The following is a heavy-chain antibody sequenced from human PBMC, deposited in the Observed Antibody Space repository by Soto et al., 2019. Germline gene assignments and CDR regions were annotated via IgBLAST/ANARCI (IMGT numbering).Heavy chain of an antibody. Sequence: EVELVESGGGLVKPGGSLTLSCAASGFSFKNAWMNWVRQAPGKGLEWVGRIKNKNDGGTTDYAAFVKGRFTISRDASENTLYLHMNGLKTEDTGVYFCTGLWFGEIYNYGGQGSLVTVCS. CDR3: TGLWFGEIYNY. CDR1: GFSFKNAW. V-gene: IGHV3-15*07. D-gene: IGHD3-10*01. J-gene: IGHJ4*01. CDR2: IKNKNDGGTT.